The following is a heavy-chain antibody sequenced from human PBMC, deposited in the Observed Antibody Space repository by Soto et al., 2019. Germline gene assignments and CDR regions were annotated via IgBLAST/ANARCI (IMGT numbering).Heavy chain of an antibody. Sequence: LSLTCTVSGGSISSYYWSWIRQPPGKGLEWIGYIYYSGSTNYNPSLKSRVTISVDTSKNQFSLKLSSVTAADTAVYYCARHGSDFWSGYYFGWFDPWGQGTLVTVSS. CDR3: ARHGSDFWSGYYFGWFDP. CDR2: IYYSGST. CDR1: GGSISSYY. V-gene: IGHV4-59*08. J-gene: IGHJ5*02. D-gene: IGHD3-3*01.